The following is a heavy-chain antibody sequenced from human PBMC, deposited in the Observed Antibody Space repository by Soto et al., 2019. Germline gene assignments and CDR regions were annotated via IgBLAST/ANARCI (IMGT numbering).Heavy chain of an antibody. J-gene: IGHJ6*02. CDR2: ISAYNGNT. Sequence: ASVKVSCKASGYTFTSYGISWVRQAPGQGLEWMGWISAYNGNTNYAQKLQGRVTMTTDTSTSTAYMELRSLRSDDTAVYYCASHWGRSNYYYGMDVWGQGTTVTVSS. V-gene: IGHV1-18*01. CDR3: ASHWGRSNYYYGMDV. D-gene: IGHD3-16*01. CDR1: GYTFTSYG.